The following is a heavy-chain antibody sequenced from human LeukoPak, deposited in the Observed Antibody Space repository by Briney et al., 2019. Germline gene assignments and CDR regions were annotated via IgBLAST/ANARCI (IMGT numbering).Heavy chain of an antibody. J-gene: IGHJ4*02. V-gene: IGHV3-48*03. D-gene: IGHD3-10*01. Sequence: GGSLRLSCAASGFTFSSYEMNWVRQAPGKGLEWVSYISSSGSTIYYADSVKGRFTISRDNSKNTLYLQMNSLRAEDTAVYYCAKDLYYYGSGSYLGFDYWGQGTLVTVSS. CDR1: GFTFSSYE. CDR2: ISSSGSTI. CDR3: AKDLYYYGSGSYLGFDY.